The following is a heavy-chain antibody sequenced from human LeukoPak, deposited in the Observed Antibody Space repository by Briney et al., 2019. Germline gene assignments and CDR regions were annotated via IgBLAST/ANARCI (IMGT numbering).Heavy chain of an antibody. Sequence: GGSLRLSCAASGFTFSSYSMNWVRQAPGKGLEWVSSISSISSYIYYADSVKGRFTVSRDNAKNSLYLQMDSLRAEDTAVYYCARDPSGTYYPRVSGALDIWGQGTMVTVSS. CDR3: ARDPSGTYYPRVSGALDI. V-gene: IGHV3-21*01. J-gene: IGHJ3*02. D-gene: IGHD1-26*01. CDR2: ISSISSYI. CDR1: GFTFSSYS.